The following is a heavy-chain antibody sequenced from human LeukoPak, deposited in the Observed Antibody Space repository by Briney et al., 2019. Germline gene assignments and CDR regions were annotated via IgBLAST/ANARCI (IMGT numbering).Heavy chain of an antibody. J-gene: IGHJ4*02. Sequence: GGPLRLSCSASGFTFSSYAMHWVRQAPGKALEYVSAISSNGGSTYYADSVKGRLTISRDNSKNTLYLQMSSLRAEDTAVYYCVKDLLSYYGSGFDYWGQGPLVTVSS. V-gene: IGHV3-64D*06. CDR2: ISSNGGST. CDR3: VKDLLSYYGSGFDY. CDR1: GFTFSSYA. D-gene: IGHD3-10*01.